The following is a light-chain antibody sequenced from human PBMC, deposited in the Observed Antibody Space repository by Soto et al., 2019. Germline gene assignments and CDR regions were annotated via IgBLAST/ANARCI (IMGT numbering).Light chain of an antibody. CDR1: SSDVGGYNY. CDR2: EVT. J-gene: IGLJ1*01. CDR3: SSYTSTSTLYV. V-gene: IGLV2-14*01. Sequence: QSVLTQPASVSGSPGQSITISCTGTSSDVGGYNYVSWYQQHPDKAPKLMIYEVTNRPSGVSFRFSGSESGNTASLTISGLQPEDEADYYCSSYTSTSTLYVFGTGTKLTVL.